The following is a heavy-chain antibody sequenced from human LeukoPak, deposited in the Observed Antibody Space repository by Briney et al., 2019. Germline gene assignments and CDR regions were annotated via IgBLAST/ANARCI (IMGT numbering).Heavy chain of an antibody. V-gene: IGHV4-31*03. Sequence: PSETLSLTCTVSGGSISSGGYYWSWIRQHPGKGLEWIGYIYYSGSTYYNPSLKSRVTISVDTSKNQFSLKLSSVTAADTAVYYCASFVSLWFGELFPAMGQFDIWGQGTMVTVSS. D-gene: IGHD3-10*01. J-gene: IGHJ3*02. CDR3: ASFVSLWFGELFPAMGQFDI. CDR1: GGSISSGGYY. CDR2: IYYSGST.